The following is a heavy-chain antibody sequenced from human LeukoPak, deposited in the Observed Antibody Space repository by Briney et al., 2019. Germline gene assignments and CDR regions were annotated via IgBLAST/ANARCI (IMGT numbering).Heavy chain of an antibody. Sequence: ASVKVSCKASGYTFTGYYMHWVRQAPGQGLEWMGWINPNSGDTKYAQKFQGRVTMTRDTSISTAYMELSRLRSDDTAVYYCARSEQFPYYMDVWGKGTTVTVSS. CDR3: ARSEQFPYYMDV. CDR2: INPNSGDT. J-gene: IGHJ6*03. D-gene: IGHD6-19*01. CDR1: GYTFTGYY. V-gene: IGHV1-2*02.